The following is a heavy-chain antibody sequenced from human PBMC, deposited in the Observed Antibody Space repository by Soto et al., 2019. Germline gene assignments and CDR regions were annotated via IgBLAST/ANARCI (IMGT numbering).Heavy chain of an antibody. CDR3: VTTRDGTTFFPH. V-gene: IGHV5-51*01. J-gene: IGHJ4*02. D-gene: IGHD1-7*01. CDR1: GYTFNSFW. Sequence: GESLKISCQGSGYTFNSFWIGWVRQMPGEGLEWMGLMFPWTSDTRYSPSFQGHVSISVDRSTGTGYLQWNSLKASDTAMYYCVTTRDGTTFFPHWGQGTPVTVSS. CDR2: MFPWTSDT.